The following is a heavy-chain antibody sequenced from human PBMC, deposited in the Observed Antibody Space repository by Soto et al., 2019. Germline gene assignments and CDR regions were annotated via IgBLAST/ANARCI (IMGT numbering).Heavy chain of an antibody. CDR1: GFTFSSYG. V-gene: IGHV3-33*01. CDR3: ARLGITGTTAPDY. J-gene: IGHJ4*02. D-gene: IGHD1-7*01. Sequence: QVQLVESGGGVVQPGRSLRLSCAASGFTFSSYGMHWVRQAPGKGLEWVAVIWYDGSNKYYADSVKGRFTISRDNSKNTLDLQMNSLRAEDTAVYYCARLGITGTTAPDYWGQGTLVTVSS. CDR2: IWYDGSNK.